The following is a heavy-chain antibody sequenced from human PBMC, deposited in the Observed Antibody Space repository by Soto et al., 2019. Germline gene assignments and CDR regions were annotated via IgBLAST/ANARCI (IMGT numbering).Heavy chain of an antibody. J-gene: IGHJ4*02. CDR3: AKVARYCISTSCEDYFDY. Sequence: GSLRLSCAASGFTFSSYGMHWVRQAPGKGLEWVAVISYDGSNKYYADSVKGRFTISRDNSKNTLYLQMNSLRAEDTAVYYCAKVARYCISTSCEDYFDYWGQGTLVTVSS. D-gene: IGHD2-2*01. CDR2: ISYDGSNK. CDR1: GFTFSSYG. V-gene: IGHV3-30*18.